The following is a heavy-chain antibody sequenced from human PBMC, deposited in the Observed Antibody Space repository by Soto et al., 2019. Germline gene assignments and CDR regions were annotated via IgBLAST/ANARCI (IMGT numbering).Heavy chain of an antibody. J-gene: IGHJ4*02. CDR3: ARQKGYYDSSGYDY. CDR2: ISGGGGSTI. D-gene: IGHD3-22*01. Sequence: QVQLVESGGGLVKPGGSLRLSCAASGFTFSDYYMNWIRQAPGKGLEWVSYISGGGGSTIYYTDSVKGRVTISRDNAKNSLYLQIHSLRAEDTAIYYCARQKGYYDSSGYDYWGQGTLVTVSS. CDR1: GFTFSDYY. V-gene: IGHV3-11*01.